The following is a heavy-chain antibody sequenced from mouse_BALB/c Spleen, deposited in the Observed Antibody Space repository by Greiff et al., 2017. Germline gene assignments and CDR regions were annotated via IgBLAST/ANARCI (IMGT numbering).Heavy chain of an antibody. J-gene: IGHJ3*01. CDR3: ARDRTTVVPTGFAY. V-gene: IGHV2-9*02. CDR2: IWAGGST. CDR1: GFSLTSYG. Sequence: VNVVESGPGLVAPSQSLSITCTVSGFSLTSYGVHWVRQPPGKGLEWLGVIWAGGSTNYNSALMSRLSISKDNSKSQVFLKMNSLQTDDTAMYYCARDRTTVVPTGFAYWGQGTLVTVSA. D-gene: IGHD1-1*01.